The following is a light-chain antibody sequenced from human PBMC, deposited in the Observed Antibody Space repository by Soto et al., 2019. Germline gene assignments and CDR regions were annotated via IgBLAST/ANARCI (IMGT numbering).Light chain of an antibody. Sequence: EILLTQSPVTLALSPGGIGTLCCRASQSVSSSYLGWYQQKPGQAPRLLIFGASTRAIGIPDRFRGSGSGTDFTLTISRLEPADFAVYYCQQYDNSRWTFGQGTKVDIK. J-gene: IGKJ1*01. CDR2: GAS. CDR1: QSVSSSY. CDR3: QQYDNSRWT. V-gene: IGKV3-20*01.